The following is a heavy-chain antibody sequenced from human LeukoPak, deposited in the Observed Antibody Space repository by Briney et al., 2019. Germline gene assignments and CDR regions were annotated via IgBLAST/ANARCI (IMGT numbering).Heavy chain of an antibody. Sequence: SVKVSCKASGGTFSSYAISWVRQAPGQGLEWMGGIIPIFGTANYAQKFQGRVTITTDESTSTAYMELSSLRSEDTAVYYCARAGDALTAAAGADYWGQGTLVTVSS. CDR1: GGTFSSYA. J-gene: IGHJ4*02. V-gene: IGHV1-69*05. CDR3: ARAGDALTAAAGADY. CDR2: IIPIFGTA. D-gene: IGHD6-13*01.